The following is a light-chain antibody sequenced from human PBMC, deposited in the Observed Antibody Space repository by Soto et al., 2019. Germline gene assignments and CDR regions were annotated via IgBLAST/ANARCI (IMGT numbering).Light chain of an antibody. CDR1: HLGSKN. CDR2: DDT. Sequence: SYELTQPPSVSVAPGQTARIACGGDHLGSKNVNWHQHKPGQAPVLVVYDDTDRPSGIPERFPGPNSANSATLTTSRVEAGDEADYYCQVWDSGSDRYVFGPGTKVTVL. J-gene: IGLJ1*01. V-gene: IGLV3-21*02. CDR3: QVWDSGSDRYV.